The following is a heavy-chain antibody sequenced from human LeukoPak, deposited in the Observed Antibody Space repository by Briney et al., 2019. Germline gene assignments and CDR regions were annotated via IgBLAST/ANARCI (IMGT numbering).Heavy chain of an antibody. D-gene: IGHD1-26*01. CDR2: ITSSSSYI. Sequence: GGSLRLSCAASGFTFNTYNMNWVRQAPGQGLEWVSSITSSSSYIYYADSVKGRFTISRDNAKNSLYLQMSSLRAEDTAIYYCAREGWDLNALDIWGQGTMVTVSP. J-gene: IGHJ3*02. CDR1: GFTFNTYN. CDR3: AREGWDLNALDI. V-gene: IGHV3-21*01.